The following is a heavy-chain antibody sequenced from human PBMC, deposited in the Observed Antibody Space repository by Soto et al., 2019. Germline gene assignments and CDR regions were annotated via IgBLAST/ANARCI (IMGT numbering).Heavy chain of an antibody. Sequence: PGGSLRLSCAASGFTFDDYAMHWVRQAPGKGLEWVSDISWNSGSIGYADSVKGRFTISRDNAKNSLYLQMNSLRAEDTALYYCAKDPGSSLQGYFDYWGQEPWSPSPQ. D-gene: IGHD6-13*01. J-gene: IGHJ4*01. CDR3: AKDPGSSLQGYFDY. V-gene: IGHV3-9*01. CDR1: GFTFDDYA. CDR2: ISWNSGSI.